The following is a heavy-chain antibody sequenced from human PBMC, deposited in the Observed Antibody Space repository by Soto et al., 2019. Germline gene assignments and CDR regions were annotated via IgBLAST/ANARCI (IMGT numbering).Heavy chain of an antibody. J-gene: IGHJ5*02. CDR1: GYTFTSYA. Sequence: GASVKVSCKASGYTFTSYAMHWVRQAPGQRLEWMGWINAGNGNTKYSQKFQGRVTITRDTSASTAYMELSGLRSEDTAVYYCARNSQLGYSYGWFDPWGQGTLVTVSS. D-gene: IGHD5-18*01. CDR2: INAGNGNT. CDR3: ARNSQLGYSYGWFDP. V-gene: IGHV1-3*01.